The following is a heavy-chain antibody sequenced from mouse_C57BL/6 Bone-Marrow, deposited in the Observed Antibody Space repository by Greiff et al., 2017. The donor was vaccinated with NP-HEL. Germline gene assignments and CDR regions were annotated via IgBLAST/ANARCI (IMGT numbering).Heavy chain of an antibody. V-gene: IGHV1-78*01. CDR1: GYTFTDHT. CDR3: LVYDYDANYYAMDY. Sequence: QVQLQQSDAELVKPGASVKISCKVSGYTFTDHTIHWMKQRPDQGLAWIGYIYPRDGSTKYNEKFKGKATLTADKSSSTAYMQLNSLTSEDSAVYFCLVYDYDANYYAMDYWGQGTSVTVSS. J-gene: IGHJ4*01. CDR2: IYPRDGST. D-gene: IGHD2-4*01.